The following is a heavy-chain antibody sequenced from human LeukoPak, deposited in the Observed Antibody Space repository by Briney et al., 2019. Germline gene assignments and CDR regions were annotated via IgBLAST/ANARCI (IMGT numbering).Heavy chain of an antibody. J-gene: IGHJ6*03. D-gene: IGHD2-15*01. CDR2: IQYDGSNE. CDR1: GFIFSSYG. Sequence: GGSPRLSCTASGFIFSSYGMHWVRQAPGKGLEWVAYIQYDGSNEQYAHSVKGRFRISRDSSKNMLYLQMNSLRAEDTAVYYCAKDRCSDGIGCFYYYMDVWGKGTTVTISS. CDR3: AKDRCSDGIGCFYYYMDV. V-gene: IGHV3-30*02.